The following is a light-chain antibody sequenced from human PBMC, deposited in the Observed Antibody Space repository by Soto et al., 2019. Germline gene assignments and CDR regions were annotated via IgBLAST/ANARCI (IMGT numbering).Light chain of an antibody. CDR3: AEWDDSLNGLV. CDR2: NNN. CDR1: SSNIGPNA. V-gene: IGLV1-44*01. J-gene: IGLJ1*01. Sequence: QAVVTQPPSASGTPGQKVTISCSGSSSNIGPNAVNWYQQLPGTAPKLLLYNNNQRPSGVSDRFSGSKSGTSASLAISGLQSDDEDDDHCAEWDDSLNGLVFGTGTKLTVL.